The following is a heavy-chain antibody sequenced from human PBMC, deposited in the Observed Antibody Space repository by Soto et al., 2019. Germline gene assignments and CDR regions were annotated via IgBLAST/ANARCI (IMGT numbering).Heavy chain of an antibody. CDR1: GGSFSGYY. Sequence: SETLSLTCAVYGGSFSGYYWSWIRQPPGKGLEWIGEINHSGSTNYNPSLKSRVTISVDTSKNQFSLKLSSVTAADTAVYYCARGYYGSGSYYYRAEYFRHWGQGTLVTVSS. CDR3: ARGYYGSGSYYYRAEYFRH. D-gene: IGHD3-10*01. V-gene: IGHV4-34*01. J-gene: IGHJ1*01. CDR2: INHSGST.